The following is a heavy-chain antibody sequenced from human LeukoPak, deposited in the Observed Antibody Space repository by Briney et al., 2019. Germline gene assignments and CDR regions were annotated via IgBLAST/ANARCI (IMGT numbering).Heavy chain of an antibody. CDR1: GGSFSGYY. Sequence: SETLSLTCAVYGGSFSGYYWSWIRQPPGKGLEWIGEINHSGSTNYNPSLKSRVTISVDTSKNQFSLKLSSVTAADTAVYYCARTSIAARPGYDPWGQGTLVTVSS. CDR2: INHSGST. D-gene: IGHD6-6*01. J-gene: IGHJ5*02. V-gene: IGHV4-34*01. CDR3: ARTSIAARPGYDP.